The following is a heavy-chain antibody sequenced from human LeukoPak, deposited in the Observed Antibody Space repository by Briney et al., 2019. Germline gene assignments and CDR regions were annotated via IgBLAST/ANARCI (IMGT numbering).Heavy chain of an antibody. V-gene: IGHV3-15*01. J-gene: IGHJ4*02. CDR2: IKSKNVGATT. D-gene: IGHD3-10*01. CDR1: GFTFSNAW. Sequence: NPGGSLRLSCAASGFTFSNAWMIWVRQAPGKGMEWGGRIKSKNVGATTDYAAPVKGRFTISRDDSRTTLYLQMDSLQTEDTAMYYCTTDVYVRGVPGGSAYWGQGTLVTVSS. CDR3: TTDVYVRGVPGGSAY.